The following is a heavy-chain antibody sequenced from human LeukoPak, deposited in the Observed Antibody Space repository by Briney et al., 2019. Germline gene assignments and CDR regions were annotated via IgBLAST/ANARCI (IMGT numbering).Heavy chain of an antibody. J-gene: IGHJ4*02. Sequence: ASETLSLTCALSGYSMSSGYYWGWIRQPPGKGMEWIGSIYHSGTTYYNPSLKSRVTISVDTSKNQFSLKLSSVTAADTAVYYCASHPSIAVAGTIDYWGQGTLVTVSS. CDR3: ASHPSIAVAGTIDY. D-gene: IGHD6-19*01. CDR2: IYHSGTT. V-gene: IGHV4-38-2*01. CDR1: GYSMSSGYY.